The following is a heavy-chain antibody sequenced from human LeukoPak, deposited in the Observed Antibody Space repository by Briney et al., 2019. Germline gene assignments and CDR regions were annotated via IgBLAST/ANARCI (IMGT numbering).Heavy chain of an antibody. Sequence: GGSLRLSCAASGFTFSSYGMSWVRQAPGKGLEWVSAISGSGGSTYYADSVKGRFTISRDNSRNTLYLQMNSLRAEDTAVYYCASQGGSNYYFDYWGQGTLVTVSS. J-gene: IGHJ4*02. V-gene: IGHV3-23*01. CDR1: GFTFSSYG. D-gene: IGHD1-26*01. CDR3: ASQGGSNYYFDY. CDR2: ISGSGGST.